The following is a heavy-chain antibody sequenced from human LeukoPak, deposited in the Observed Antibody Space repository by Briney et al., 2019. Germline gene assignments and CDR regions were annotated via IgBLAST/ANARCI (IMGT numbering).Heavy chain of an antibody. D-gene: IGHD4-17*01. CDR3: ARATTNFDY. J-gene: IGHJ4*02. Sequence: KPPETLSLTCTVSGGSISSYYWSWIRQPPGKGLEWIGYIYYSGSTNYNPSPKSRVTISVDTSKNQFSLKLSSVTAADTAVYYCARATTNFDYWGQGTLVTVSS. V-gene: IGHV4-59*01. CDR2: IYYSGST. CDR1: GGSISSYY.